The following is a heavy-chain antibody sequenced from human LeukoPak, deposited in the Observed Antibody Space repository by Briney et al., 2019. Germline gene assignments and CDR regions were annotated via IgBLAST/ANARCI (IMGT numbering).Heavy chain of an antibody. Sequence: SETLSLTCTVSGGSISTYYWSWIRQPPGKGLEWIGYIYYTGSTSYNPSLKSRVTMSLDASKNQFSLELNSVTPADTAVYYCARGKGGGYFVYYYMDVWGKGTTVTISS. CDR2: IYYTGST. CDR1: GGSISTYY. CDR3: ARGKGGGYFVYYYMDV. V-gene: IGHV4-59*01. J-gene: IGHJ6*03. D-gene: IGHD1-26*01.